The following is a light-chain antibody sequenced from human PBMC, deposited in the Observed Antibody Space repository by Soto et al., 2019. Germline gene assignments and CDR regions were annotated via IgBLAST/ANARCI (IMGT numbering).Light chain of an antibody. V-gene: IGLV2-8*01. CDR1: SNDVGHSSF. J-gene: IGLJ1*01. CDR2: EVS. CDR3: NAQADNGKHV. Sequence: QSVLTQPASASGSPGQSVTISCTGNSNDVGHSSFISWYQQHPGKGPKLIIYEVSKRPSGVPDRFSGSKSGTSASLSVSGLQDEDEADYFCNAQADNGKHVFGTGTKVTVL.